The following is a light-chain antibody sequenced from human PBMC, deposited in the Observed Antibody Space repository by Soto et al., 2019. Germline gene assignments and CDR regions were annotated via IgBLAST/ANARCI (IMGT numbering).Light chain of an antibody. J-gene: IGLJ3*02. CDR1: SGHSTYI. CDR2: LEGSGSD. Sequence: QPVLTQSSSASASLGSSVKLTCTLSSGHSTYIIAWHQQSPGKAPRYLMMLEGSGSDNRGSGVPDRFSGSSSGTDRSLTISNLQSEDEADYYCETWDTTSRVFGGGTKLTVL. CDR3: ETWDTTSRV. V-gene: IGLV4-60*03.